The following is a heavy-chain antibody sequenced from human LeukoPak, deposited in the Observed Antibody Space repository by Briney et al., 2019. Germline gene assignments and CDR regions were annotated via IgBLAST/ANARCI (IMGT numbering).Heavy chain of an antibody. V-gene: IGHV3-30-3*01. D-gene: IGHD3-10*01. Sequence: GGSLRLSCAASGFTFSSYAMHWVRQAPGKGLEWVAVISYDGSNKYYADSVKGRFTISRDNSKNTLYLQMNSLRAEDTAVYYCARAMVRGVIHKFFSFDYWGQGTLVTVSS. CDR1: GFTFSSYA. J-gene: IGHJ4*02. CDR2: ISYDGSNK. CDR3: ARAMVRGVIHKFFSFDY.